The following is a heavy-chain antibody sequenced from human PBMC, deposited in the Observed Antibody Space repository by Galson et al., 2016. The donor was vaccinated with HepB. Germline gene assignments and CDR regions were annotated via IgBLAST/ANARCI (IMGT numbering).Heavy chain of an antibody. CDR3: AKDRTLLVWLEMEPDDALDI. V-gene: IGHV3-23*01. CDR1: GFTFGRYA. Sequence: SLSLSCAGSGFTFGRYAMNWVRQAPGQGLEWVSTISGSGVGTYYADSVKGRFIVSRDNSKNTLYLLMTSLTAEDTAVYYCAKDRTLLVWLEMEPDDALDIWGQGTMVTVSS. CDR2: ISGSGVGT. D-gene: IGHD3-10*01. J-gene: IGHJ3*02.